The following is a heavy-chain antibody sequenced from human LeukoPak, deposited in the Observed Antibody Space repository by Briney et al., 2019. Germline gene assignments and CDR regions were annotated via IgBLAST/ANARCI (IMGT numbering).Heavy chain of an antibody. CDR2: ISAYNGNT. Sequence: ASVKVSCKASGYTFTSYSMNWVRQAPGQGLEWMGWISAYNGNTNYAQKLQGRVTMTTDTSTSTAYMELRSLRSDDTAVYYCARDYGDRFDYWGQGTLVTVSS. J-gene: IGHJ4*02. CDR3: ARDYGDRFDY. CDR1: GYTFTSYS. V-gene: IGHV1-18*01. D-gene: IGHD4-17*01.